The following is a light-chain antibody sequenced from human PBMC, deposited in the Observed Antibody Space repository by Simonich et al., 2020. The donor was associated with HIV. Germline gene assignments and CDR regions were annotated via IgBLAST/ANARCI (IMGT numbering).Light chain of an antibody. CDR3: QQYNTWVSIT. V-gene: IGKV3-15*01. CDR2: GAS. CDR1: QSVSSN. Sequence: EIVMTQSPGTLSVSPGERATLSCRASQSVSSNLAWYQQKPGQAPRLLIYGASSRATCIPARFSASGSGTEFTLTISSIQSEDFAVYYCQQYNTWVSITFGQGTRLEMK. J-gene: IGKJ5*01.